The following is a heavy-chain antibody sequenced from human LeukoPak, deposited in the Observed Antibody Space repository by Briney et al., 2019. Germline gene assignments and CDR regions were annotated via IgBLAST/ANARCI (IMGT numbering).Heavy chain of an antibody. V-gene: IGHV4-59*01. Sequence: SETLSLTCTDSGGSISSYYWSWIRQPPGKGLEWIGYIYYSGSTNYNPSLKSRVTISVDTSKNQFSLKLSSVTAADTAVYYCARGRQGMATIFGYYYYMDVWGKGTTVTISS. CDR1: GGSISSYY. D-gene: IGHD5-24*01. CDR3: ARGRQGMATIFGYYYYMDV. CDR2: IYYSGST. J-gene: IGHJ6*03.